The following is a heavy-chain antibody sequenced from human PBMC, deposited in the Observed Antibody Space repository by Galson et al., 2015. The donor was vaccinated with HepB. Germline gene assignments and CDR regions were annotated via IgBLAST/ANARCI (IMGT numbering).Heavy chain of an antibody. V-gene: IGHV3-53*01. D-gene: IGHD2-2*01. CDR3: ARATSGRYCSRPSCYYFDY. CDR1: GFTVITNY. Sequence: SLRLSCAASGFTVITNYMSWVRQAPGKGLEWVSIIYSGGYRSYADSVKGRFTISRGDSKNTVYLQMKSLRAEDTAVYYCARATSGRYCSRPSCYYFDYWGQGALVTVSS. J-gene: IGHJ4*02. CDR2: IYSGGYR.